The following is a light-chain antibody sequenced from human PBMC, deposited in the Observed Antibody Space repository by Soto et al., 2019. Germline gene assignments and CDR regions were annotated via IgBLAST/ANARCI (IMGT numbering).Light chain of an antibody. CDR1: QSISTF. Sequence: DIQMTQSPSSLSASVGDRITITCRASQSISTFLNWYQQRPGKAPRLLIFDASTLHSGVPSRFSGSGSGTDFTLTISSLRPEDFATFFCQQSYTSPFTFGPGTKVDF. J-gene: IGKJ3*01. CDR2: DAS. CDR3: QQSYTSPFT. V-gene: IGKV1-39*01.